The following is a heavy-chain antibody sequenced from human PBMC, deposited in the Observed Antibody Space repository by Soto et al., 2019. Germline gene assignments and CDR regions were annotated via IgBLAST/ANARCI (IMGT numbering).Heavy chain of an antibody. Sequence: GGSLRLSCAASGFTFSSYWMSWVRQAPGKGLEWVANIKEDGSEKYYVDSVKGWVTMTRDTSISTAYMELSRLRSDDTAVYYCARDFLELSHGGMDVWGQGSTVTGSS. CDR3: ARDFLELSHGGMDV. J-gene: IGHJ6*02. V-gene: IGHV3-7*03. CDR2: IKEDGSEK. D-gene: IGHD2-8*01. CDR1: GFTFSSYW.